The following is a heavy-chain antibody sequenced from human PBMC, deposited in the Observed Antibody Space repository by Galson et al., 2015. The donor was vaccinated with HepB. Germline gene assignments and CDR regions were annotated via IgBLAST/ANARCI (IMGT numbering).Heavy chain of an antibody. D-gene: IGHD4-17*01. CDR2: ISYDGSKK. CDR3: AKEGYGDYGYYYYMDV. J-gene: IGHJ6*03. V-gene: IGHV3-30*18. CDR1: GFTFSNYG. Sequence: SLRLSCAASGFTFSNYGMHWVRQAPGKGLEWVAGISYDGSKKYYADSVKGRITIPRDNSNNTVYLQMNSLRGEDTAAYYCAKEGYGDYGYYYYMDVWGKGTTVTVSS.